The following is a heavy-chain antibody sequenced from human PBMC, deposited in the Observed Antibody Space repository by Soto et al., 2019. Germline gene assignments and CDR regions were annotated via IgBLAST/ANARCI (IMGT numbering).Heavy chain of an antibody. V-gene: IGHV3-64D*06. CDR3: VKDRWVDY. D-gene: IGHD1-26*01. Sequence: GGSLRLSCSISGFTFRSYAIHWVRQAPGKGLEYVSSISSSGGPTYYVDSVKGRFTISRDNSRNTLFLQMSSLRPEDTAVYYCVKDRWVDYWGQGTLVTVSS. CDR1: GFTFRSYA. J-gene: IGHJ4*02. CDR2: ISSSGGPT.